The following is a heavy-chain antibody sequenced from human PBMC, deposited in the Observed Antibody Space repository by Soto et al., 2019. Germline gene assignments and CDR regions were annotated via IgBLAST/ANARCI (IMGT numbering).Heavy chain of an antibody. CDR1: GGSISSGDYY. D-gene: IGHD2-2*02. V-gene: IGHV4-30-4*01. J-gene: IGHJ6*02. CDR3: ASLSIRNCSSTSCYIWSYYYYGMDV. Sequence: QVQLQESGPGLVKPSQTLSLTCTVSGGSISSGDYYWSWIRQPPGKGLEWIGYIYYSGSTYYNPSLKSRVTISVDTSKNQFYLKLSSVTAADTAVYYCASLSIRNCSSTSCYIWSYYYYGMDVWGQGTTVTVSS. CDR2: IYYSGST.